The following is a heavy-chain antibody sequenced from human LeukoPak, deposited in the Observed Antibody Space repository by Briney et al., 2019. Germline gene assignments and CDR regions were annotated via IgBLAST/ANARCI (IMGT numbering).Heavy chain of an antibody. D-gene: IGHD6-13*01. Sequence: ASVNVSCKASGYTFTSYGITWVRQASGQGLEWMGWINANNGNTNYAQNLQGRVTMTRDTSTSTAYMELRSLRSDDTAVYYCARGPIAAAGDYWGQGTLVTVSS. CDR2: INANNGNT. V-gene: IGHV1-18*01. J-gene: IGHJ4*02. CDR3: ARGPIAAAGDY. CDR1: GYTFTSYG.